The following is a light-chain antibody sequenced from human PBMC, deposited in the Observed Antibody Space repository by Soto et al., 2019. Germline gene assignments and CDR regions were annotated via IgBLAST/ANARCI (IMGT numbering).Light chain of an antibody. CDR1: SSNIGNNA. CDR3: ASWDDSLNGHVV. V-gene: IGLV1-36*01. Sequence: QSVLTQPPSVSEAPRQRVTISCSGSSSNIGNNAVNWYQQLPGKAPKLLIYYDDLLPSGVSDRCSGSKSATSASLAISGLQSEDEADYYCASWDDSLNGHVVFGGGTKLTVL. J-gene: IGLJ2*01. CDR2: YDD.